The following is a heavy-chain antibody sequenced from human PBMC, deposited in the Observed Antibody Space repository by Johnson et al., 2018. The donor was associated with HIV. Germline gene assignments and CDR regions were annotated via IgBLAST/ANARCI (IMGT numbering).Heavy chain of an antibody. D-gene: IGHD6-13*01. CDR3: AKGRAQHLDGGAFDI. V-gene: IGHV3-30*18. J-gene: IGHJ3*02. Sequence: VQVVESGGGVVQPGRSLRLSCAASGFTFSSHGMHWVRQAPGKGLEWVTVISYDGSNKYYADSVKGRFTISRDNSKNTLFLQMNSLGPEDTAVYYCAKGRAQHLDGGAFDIWGQGTMVTVSS. CDR1: GFTFSSHG. CDR2: ISYDGSNK.